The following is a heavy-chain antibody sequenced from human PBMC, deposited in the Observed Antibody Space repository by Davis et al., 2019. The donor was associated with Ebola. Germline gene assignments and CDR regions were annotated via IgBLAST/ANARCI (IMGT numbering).Heavy chain of an antibody. J-gene: IGHJ6*02. CDR2: IYYSGST. Sequence: SETLSLTCTVSGGSISSGGYYWSWIRQHPGKGLEWIGYIYYSGSTYYNPSLKSRVTISVDTSKNQFYLKLSSVTAADTAVYYCASGRYSYGIIPYGMDVWGQGTTVTVSS. V-gene: IGHV4-31*03. CDR3: ASGRYSYGIIPYGMDV. CDR1: GGSISSGGYY. D-gene: IGHD5-18*01.